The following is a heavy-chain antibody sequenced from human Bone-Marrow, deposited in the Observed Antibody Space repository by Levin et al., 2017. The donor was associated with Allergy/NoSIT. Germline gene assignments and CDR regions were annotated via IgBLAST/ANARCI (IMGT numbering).Heavy chain of an antibody. J-gene: IGHJ4*01. Sequence: SVKVSCKASGGTFSSYAISWVRQAPGQGLEWMGGIMPLFDTSKYAQKFQDRVTITADKSTSTAYMELSSLRSEDTAVYYCARGYCISSNCYEGSYYFDSWGQGTLVTVSS. CDR2: IMPLFDTS. CDR1: GGTFSSYA. D-gene: IGHD2-2*01. V-gene: IGHV1-69*06. CDR3: ARGYCISSNCYEGSYYFDS.